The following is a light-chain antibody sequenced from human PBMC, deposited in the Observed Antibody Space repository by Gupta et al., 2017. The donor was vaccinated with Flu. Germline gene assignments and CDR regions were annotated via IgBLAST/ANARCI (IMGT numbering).Light chain of an antibody. V-gene: IGKV1-5*03. Sequence: DIQVTQSPSTLSASVGDRVTITCRASQSISDWLAWYQQKPGIAPKVLIYKSSTLQSGVPSRFSGSGSGTEFTLTITSLQPEDFATYYCQQYSSYSTFGQGTRVVIK. CDR3: QQYSSYST. CDR2: KSS. CDR1: QSISDW. J-gene: IGKJ1*01.